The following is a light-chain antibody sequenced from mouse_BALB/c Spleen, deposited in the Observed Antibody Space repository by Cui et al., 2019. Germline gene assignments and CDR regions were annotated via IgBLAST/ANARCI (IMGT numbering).Light chain of an antibody. CDR3: QNDHSYPLT. J-gene: IGKJ5*01. CDR1: QSLLNSGNQKNY. Sequence: DIVMTQSPSSLSVSAGEKVTMSCMSSQSLLNSGNQKNYLAWYQQKPGQPPKLLIYGASTRESGVPDRFTGSGSGTDFTLTISSVQAEDLAVYYCQNDHSYPLTFGAGTKLGLK. V-gene: IGKV8-28*01. CDR2: GAS.